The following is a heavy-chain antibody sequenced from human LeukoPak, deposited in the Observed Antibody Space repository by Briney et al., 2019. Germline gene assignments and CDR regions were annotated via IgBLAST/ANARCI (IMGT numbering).Heavy chain of an antibody. CDR3: AASLPNIVVVPAAKGPFGS. CDR2: INGGGGGGT. J-gene: IGHJ5*02. V-gene: IGHV3-23*01. Sequence: GGSLRLSCAASGFTFSNYAMSWVRQAPGKGLEWVSGINGGGGGGTFHADSVRGRFTISRDNSKNTLYLQMSSLGAEDTAVYYCAASLPNIVVVPAAKGPFGSWGQGTLVTVSS. CDR1: GFTFSNYA. D-gene: IGHD2-2*01.